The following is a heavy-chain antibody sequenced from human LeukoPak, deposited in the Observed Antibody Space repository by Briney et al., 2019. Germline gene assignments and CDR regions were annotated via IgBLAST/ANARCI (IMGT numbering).Heavy chain of an antibody. Sequence: GGSLRLSCAASGFTFDDYAMHWVRQAPGKGLEWVSLISGDGGSTYYADSVEGRFTISRDNSKNSLYLQMNSLRTEGTALYYCAKDIDYYGSGSYRQTYYYYGMDVWGQGTTVTVSS. CDR1: GFTFDDYA. V-gene: IGHV3-43*02. CDR2: ISGDGGST. CDR3: AKDIDYYGSGSYRQTYYYYGMDV. D-gene: IGHD3-10*01. J-gene: IGHJ6*02.